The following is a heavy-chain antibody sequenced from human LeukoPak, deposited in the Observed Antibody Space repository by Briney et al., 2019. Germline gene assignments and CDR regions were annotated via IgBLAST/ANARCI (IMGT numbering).Heavy chain of an antibody. Sequence: PGGSLRLSCEASGFTFSSYAMSWVRQAPGKGLEWVSGISWNSGSIGYADSVKGRFTISRDNAKNSLYLQMNSLRAEDTALYYCAKGEAAGIAAAGKRFDPWGQGTLVTVSS. CDR3: AKGEAAGIAAAGKRFDP. J-gene: IGHJ5*02. V-gene: IGHV3-9*01. D-gene: IGHD6-13*01. CDR2: ISWNSGSI. CDR1: GFTFSSYA.